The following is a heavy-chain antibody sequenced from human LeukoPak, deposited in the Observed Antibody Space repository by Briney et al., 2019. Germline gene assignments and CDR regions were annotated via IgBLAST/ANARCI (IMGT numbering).Heavy chain of an antibody. J-gene: IGHJ4*02. CDR1: GGTFSSYA. Sequence: ASVKVSCKAPGGTFSSYAISWVRQAPGQGLEWMGGIIPIFGTANYAQEFQGRVTMTRDTSTSTVYMDLSSLRSDDTAVYFCARGGRMTTVVTYYFDYWGQGTLVTVSS. V-gene: IGHV1-69*05. CDR2: IIPIFGTA. CDR3: ARGGRMTTVVTYYFDY. D-gene: IGHD4-23*01.